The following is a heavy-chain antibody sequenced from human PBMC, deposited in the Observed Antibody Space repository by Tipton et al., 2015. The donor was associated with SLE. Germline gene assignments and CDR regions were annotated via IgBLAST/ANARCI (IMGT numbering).Heavy chain of an antibody. Sequence: TLSLTCTVSGGSISSSSYYWGRIRQPPGKGLEWIGSIYYSGSTYYNPSLKSRVTISVDTSKNQFSLKLSSVTAADTAVYYCARDPSRYSGSQSPFDYWGQGTLVTVSS. CDR3: ARDPSRYSGSQSPFDY. CDR2: IYYSGST. J-gene: IGHJ4*02. D-gene: IGHD1-26*01. V-gene: IGHV4-39*07. CDR1: GGSISSSSYY.